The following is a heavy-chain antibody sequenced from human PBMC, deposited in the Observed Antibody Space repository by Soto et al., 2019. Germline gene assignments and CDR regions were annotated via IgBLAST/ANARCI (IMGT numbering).Heavy chain of an antibody. V-gene: IGHV4-30-2*01. CDR3: ARENPDYAVDY. CDR2: IYHSGST. Sequence: SETLSLTCAVSGGSISSGGYSWSWIRQPPGKGLEWIGYIYHSGSTYYNPSLKSRVTISVDRSKNQFSLKLSSVTAADTAVYYWARENPDYAVDYWGQGTLVTVSS. D-gene: IGHD4-17*01. J-gene: IGHJ4*02. CDR1: GGSISSGGYS.